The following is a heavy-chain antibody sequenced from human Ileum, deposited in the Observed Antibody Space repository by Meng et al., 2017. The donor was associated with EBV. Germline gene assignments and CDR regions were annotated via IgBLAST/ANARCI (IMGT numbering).Heavy chain of an antibody. J-gene: IGHJ5*02. CDR1: GGSISSGGYY. CDR2: IHSSWST. V-gene: IGHV4-31*03. Sequence: QVELQQCGQGLLNTSQTPSLPCTVSGGSISSGGYYWSWIRQHPGKGLEWIGYIHSSWSTYYNPSLRSRLTISVDTSKNQFSLKLSSVTAADTAVYYCARASYGSGSPLGESWFDPWGQGTLVTVSS. CDR3: ARASYGSGSPLGESWFDP. D-gene: IGHD3-10*01.